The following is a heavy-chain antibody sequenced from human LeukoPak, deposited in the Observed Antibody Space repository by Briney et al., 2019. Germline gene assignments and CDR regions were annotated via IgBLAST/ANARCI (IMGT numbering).Heavy chain of an antibody. Sequence: PGGSLRLSCAASGFTFSSFAMSWVRQAPGKGLEWVSAISGSGGSTFYADSVKGRFTISRDNAKNSLYLQMNSLRDEDTAVYYCARVRDNYYYYGMDVWGQGTTVTVSS. D-gene: IGHD2-21*01. CDR1: GFTFSSFA. CDR3: ARVRDNYYYYGMDV. CDR2: ISGSGGST. J-gene: IGHJ6*02. V-gene: IGHV3-23*01.